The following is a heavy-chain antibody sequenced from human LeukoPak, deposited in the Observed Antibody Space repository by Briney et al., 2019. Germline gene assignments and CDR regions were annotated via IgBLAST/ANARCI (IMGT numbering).Heavy chain of an antibody. Sequence: GGSLRLSCAASGFTFSSYSMNWVRQAPGKGLEWASSISSSSSYIYYADSVKGRFTISRDNAKNSLYLQMNSLRAEDTAVYYCARDIAVAGDDYWGQGTLVTVSS. CDR1: GFTFSSYS. CDR3: ARDIAVAGDDY. D-gene: IGHD6-19*01. J-gene: IGHJ4*02. V-gene: IGHV3-21*01. CDR2: ISSSSSYI.